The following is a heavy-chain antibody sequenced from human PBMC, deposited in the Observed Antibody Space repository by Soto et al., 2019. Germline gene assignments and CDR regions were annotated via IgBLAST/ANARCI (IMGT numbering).Heavy chain of an antibody. CDR3: VRTEYSSGWYLDY. D-gene: IGHD6-19*01. CDR2: IWYDGTQK. V-gene: IGHV3-33*01. CDR1: GFTFSSYG. J-gene: IGHJ4*02. Sequence: GGSLRLSCAASGFTFSSYGIHWVRQAPGKGLEWVATIWYDGTQKYYADSVKGRFTISRDNSKNMLYLQMNSLRAEDTAVYYCVRTEYSSGWYLDYWGQGTPVTVSS.